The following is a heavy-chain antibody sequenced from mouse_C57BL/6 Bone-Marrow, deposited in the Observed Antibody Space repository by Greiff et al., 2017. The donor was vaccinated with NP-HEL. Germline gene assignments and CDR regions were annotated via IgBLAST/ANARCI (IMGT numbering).Heavy chain of an antibody. D-gene: IGHD2-4*01. V-gene: IGHV10-1*01. CDR2: IRSKSNNYAT. CDR1: GFSFNTYA. J-gene: IGHJ3*01. CDR3: VRDDDYEAWFAY. Sequence: EVQLQQSGGGLVQPKGSLKLSCAASGFSFNTYAMNWVLQAPGKGLEWVARIRSKSNNYATYYADSVKDRFTISRDDSESMLYLQMNNLKTEDTAMYYCVRDDDYEAWFAYWGQGTLVTVSA.